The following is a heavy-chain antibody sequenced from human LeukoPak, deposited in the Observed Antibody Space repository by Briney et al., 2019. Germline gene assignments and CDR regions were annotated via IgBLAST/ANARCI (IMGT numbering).Heavy chain of an antibody. CDR3: ARDDGVREAQDY. Sequence: PGGSLRLSCAASGFTVSSNYMSWVRQAPGKGLEWVSVIYSGGSTYYADSVKGRFTISRDNAKNSLYLQMNSLRAEDTAVYYCARDDGVREAQDYWGQGTLVTVSS. D-gene: IGHD3-10*01. J-gene: IGHJ4*02. CDR1: GFTVSSNY. CDR2: IYSGGST. V-gene: IGHV3-53*01.